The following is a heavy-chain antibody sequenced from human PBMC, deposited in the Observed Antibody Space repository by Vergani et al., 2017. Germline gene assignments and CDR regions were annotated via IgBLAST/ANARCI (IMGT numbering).Heavy chain of an antibody. CDR1: GYTFTSYD. D-gene: IGHD4-17*01. CDR2: MNPNSGNT. V-gene: IGHV1-8*02. J-gene: IGHJ4*02. CDR3: AMSTVTTENDPFDY. Sequence: QVQLVQSGTEVKKPGASVKVSCKASGYTFTSYDINWVRQATGQGLEWMGWMNPNSGNTGYAQKFQGRVTMTRNTSISTAYMELSSLRSEDTAVYYCAMSTVTTENDPFDYWGQGTLVTVSS.